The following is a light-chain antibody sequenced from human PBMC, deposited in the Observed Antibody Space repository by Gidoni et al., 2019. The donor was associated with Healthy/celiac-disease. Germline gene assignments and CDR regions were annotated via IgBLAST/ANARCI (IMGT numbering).Light chain of an antibody. CDR2: GAS. Sequence: EIVLTQSPGTLSLSPGERATLSCRASQSVSSSYLAWYQQKPVQAPRLLIYGASSRATGIPDRFSGSGSGTDFTLTISRLEPEDVAVYYCQQYGSSPFTFGPGTKVDIK. V-gene: IGKV3-20*01. CDR1: QSVSSSY. CDR3: QQYGSSPFT. J-gene: IGKJ3*01.